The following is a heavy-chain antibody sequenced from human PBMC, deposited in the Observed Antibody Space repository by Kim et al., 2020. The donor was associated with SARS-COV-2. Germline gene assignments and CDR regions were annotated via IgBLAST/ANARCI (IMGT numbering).Heavy chain of an antibody. Sequence: GGSLRLSCSTSGFTLSNHSMHWVRQAPGKGLELVSAISGSGAITNYADSVKGRFTISRDNSKNALFLQMNGLRAEDTALYYCVRGNDCYFDSWGQGTMVT. CDR2: ISGSGAIT. V-gene: IGHV3-64*04. J-gene: IGHJ4*03. CDR3: VRGNDCYFDS. D-gene: IGHD3-16*01. CDR1: GFTLSNHS.